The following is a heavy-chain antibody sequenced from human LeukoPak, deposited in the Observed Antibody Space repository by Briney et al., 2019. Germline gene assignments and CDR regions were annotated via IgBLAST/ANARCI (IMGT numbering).Heavy chain of an antibody. Sequence: SETLSLTCTISGGSISGASIRGTTYYWGCVRQPPGKGLEGIGSIYYNGHTFFNPSLESRVTMSLDTSRNQVSLKLSSVTAADTAVYYCVRSPKGTAVTANWFDPWGQGTLVTVSS. CDR1: GGSISGASIRGTTYY. J-gene: IGHJ5*02. CDR3: VRSPKGTAVTANWFDP. D-gene: IGHD6-19*01. V-gene: IGHV4-39*07. CDR2: IYYNGHT.